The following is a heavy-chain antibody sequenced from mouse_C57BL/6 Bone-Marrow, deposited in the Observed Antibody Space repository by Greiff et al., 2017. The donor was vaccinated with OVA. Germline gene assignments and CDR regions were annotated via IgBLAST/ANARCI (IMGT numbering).Heavy chain of an antibody. CDR1: GFTFSSYA. Sequence: EVKLMESGGGLVKPGGSLKLSCAASGFTFSSYAMSWVRQTPEKRLEWVATISDGGSYTYYPDNVKGRFTISRDNAKNNLYLQMSQLKSEDTAMYYCARDRVYYYGRSHWYFDVWGTGTTVTVSS. V-gene: IGHV5-4*01. D-gene: IGHD1-1*01. CDR2: ISDGGSYT. CDR3: ARDRVYYYGRSHWYFDV. J-gene: IGHJ1*03.